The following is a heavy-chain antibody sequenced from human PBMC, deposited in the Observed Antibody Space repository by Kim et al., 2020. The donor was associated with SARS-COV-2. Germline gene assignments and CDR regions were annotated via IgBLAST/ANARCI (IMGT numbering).Heavy chain of an antibody. J-gene: IGHJ6*02. Sequence: ASVKVSCKASGYTFTSYYMHWVRQAPGQGLEWMGIINPSGGSTSYAQKFQGRVTMTRDTSTSTVYMELSSLRSEDTAVYYCARDGEDIVVVPAAISHYGMDVWGQGTTVTVSS. V-gene: IGHV1-46*01. CDR3: ARDGEDIVVVPAAISHYGMDV. CDR2: INPSGGST. CDR1: GYTFTSYY. D-gene: IGHD2-2*01.